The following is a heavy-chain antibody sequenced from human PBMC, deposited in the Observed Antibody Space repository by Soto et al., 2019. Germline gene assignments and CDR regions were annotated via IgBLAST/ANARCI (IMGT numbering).Heavy chain of an antibody. V-gene: IGHV1-69*13. J-gene: IGHJ5*01. CDR3: ARIHRPNYYYTSGFFQPKCFDS. CDR1: GGTFNSYD. CDR2: IIPIVETP. Sequence: SSVKVSCKAFGGTFNSYDINWVRQAPGQGLEWMGGIIPIVETPKYAQKFQGRVTITADESTNTVYMELSSLRSEDTAMYYCARIHRPNYYYTSGFFQPKCFDSRGPRTLVTVSA. D-gene: IGHD3-22*01.